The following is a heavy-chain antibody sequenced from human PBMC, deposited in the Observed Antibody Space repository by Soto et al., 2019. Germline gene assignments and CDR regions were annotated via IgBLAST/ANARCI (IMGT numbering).Heavy chain of an antibody. CDR2: IWYDGSNK. CDR1: GFTFSSYG. CDR3: AREEGARYYDRDADYYYGMDV. J-gene: IGHJ6*02. Sequence: QVQLVESGGGVVQPGRSLRLSCAASGFTFSSYGMHWVRQAPGKGLVWVAVIWYDGSNKYYADSVKGRFTISRDNSKDTLYLQMSSLRAEDTAVYYCAREEGARYYDRDADYYYGMDVWGQGTTVTVSS. V-gene: IGHV3-33*01. D-gene: IGHD3-22*01.